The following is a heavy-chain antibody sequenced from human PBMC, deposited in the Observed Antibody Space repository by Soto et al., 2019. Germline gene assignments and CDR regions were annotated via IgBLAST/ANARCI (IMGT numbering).Heavy chain of an antibody. CDR2: IYHSGST. CDR3: ARGSGSYYYYYGMDV. V-gene: IGHV4-30-2*01. J-gene: IGHJ6*02. Sequence: SETLSLTCAVSGGSISSGGYSWSWIRQPPGKGLEWIGYIYHSGSTYYNPSLKSRVTISVDRSKNQFSLKLSSVTAADTAVYYCARGSGSYYYYYGMDVWGQGTTVTVSS. CDR1: GGSISSGGYS. D-gene: IGHD3-10*01.